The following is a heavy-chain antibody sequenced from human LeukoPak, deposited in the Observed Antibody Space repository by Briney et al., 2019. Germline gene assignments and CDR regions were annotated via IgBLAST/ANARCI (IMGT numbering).Heavy chain of an antibody. CDR1: GGSFSGYY. V-gene: IGHV3-30-3*01. CDR2: ISYDGSNK. J-gene: IGHJ4*02. CDR3: ARAPYDSSGISFDY. D-gene: IGHD3-22*01. Sequence: LSLTCAVYGGSFSGYYWSWIRQPPGKGLEWVAVISYDGSNKYYADSVKGRFTISRDNSKNTLYLQMNSLRAEDTAVYYCARAPYDSSGISFDYWGQGTLVTVSS.